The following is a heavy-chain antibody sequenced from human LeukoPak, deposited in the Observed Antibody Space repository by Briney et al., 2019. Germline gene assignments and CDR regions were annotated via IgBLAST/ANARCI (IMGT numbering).Heavy chain of an antibody. D-gene: IGHD3-3*01. CDR1: GGTFSSYA. Sequence: GASVKVSCKASGGTFSSYAISWVRQATGQGLEWMGWMNPNSGNTGYAQKFQGRVTMTRNTSISTAYMELSSLRSEDTAVYYCARGNDFWSGYPLDYWGQGTLVTVSS. CDR2: MNPNSGNT. CDR3: ARGNDFWSGYPLDY. V-gene: IGHV1-8*02. J-gene: IGHJ4*02.